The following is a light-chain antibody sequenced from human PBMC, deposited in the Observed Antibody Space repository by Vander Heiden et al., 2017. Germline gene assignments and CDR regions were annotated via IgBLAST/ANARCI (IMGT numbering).Light chain of an antibody. J-gene: IGKJ2*01. Sequence: DIQLTQSPSFLSASVGDRVTITCRASQGISSYLAWYQQKPGKAPKLLIYAASTLQSGVPSRFSGSGSGTEFTLTISSLQPEDFATYYCQQLNSYPFGQWTKLEIK. CDR2: AAS. V-gene: IGKV1-9*01. CDR1: QGISSY. CDR3: QQLNSYP.